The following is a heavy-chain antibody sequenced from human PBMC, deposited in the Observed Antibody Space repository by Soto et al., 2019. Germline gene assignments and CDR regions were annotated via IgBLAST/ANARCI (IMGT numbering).Heavy chain of an antibody. Sequence: SETLSLTCTVSGGSISSGDYYWSWIRQPPGKGLEWIGYIYYSGSTYYNPSLKSRVTISVDTSKNQFSLKLSSVTAADTAVYYCARDGFRGYSSSAGYYYYGMDVWGQGTTVTVSS. CDR1: GGSISSGDYY. CDR3: ARDGFRGYSSSAGYYYYGMDV. V-gene: IGHV4-30-4*01. D-gene: IGHD6-13*01. CDR2: IYYSGST. J-gene: IGHJ6*02.